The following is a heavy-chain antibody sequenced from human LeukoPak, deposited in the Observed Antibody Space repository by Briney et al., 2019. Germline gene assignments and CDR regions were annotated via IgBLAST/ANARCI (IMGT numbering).Heavy chain of an antibody. CDR2: MYYSGSP. J-gene: IGHJ4*02. Sequence: SETLSLTCTVSGGSISSSTYYWGWIRQPPGEGLEWIGSMYYSGSPYYNPSLKSRVTISVDTSKKQFSLKLSSVTAADTAVYYCARGVDYYGVWGQGTLVTVSS. CDR1: GGSISSSTYY. D-gene: IGHD3-10*01. CDR3: ARGVDYYGV. V-gene: IGHV4-39*07.